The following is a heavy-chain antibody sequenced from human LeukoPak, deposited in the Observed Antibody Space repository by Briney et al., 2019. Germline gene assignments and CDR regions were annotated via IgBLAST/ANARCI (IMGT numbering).Heavy chain of an antibody. CDR3: ARDVAVTVTTTVV. D-gene: IGHD4-17*01. CDR1: ELTVSSNY. CDR2: IFSGGST. J-gene: IGHJ3*01. Sequence: GGSLRLCCAASELTVSSNYMSWVRQAPGRGLEWVSVIFSGGSTYYADSVKGRFTISRDNSKNTLYLQMNSLRTEDTAMYYCARDVAVTVTTTVVWGQGTMVTVSS. V-gene: IGHV3-53*01.